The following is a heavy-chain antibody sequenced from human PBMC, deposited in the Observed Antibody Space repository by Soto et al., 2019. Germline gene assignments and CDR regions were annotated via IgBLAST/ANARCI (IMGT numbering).Heavy chain of an antibody. CDR3: AREASGGYCSSTSRYEFDY. V-gene: IGHV3-33*01. CDR1: GLTFSSYG. D-gene: IGHD2-2*01. Sequence: PGGSLRLSCAASGLTFSSYGMLWVRQAPGKGLEWVDVIWYDGSNKYYADSVKGRFTISRDNSKDTLYLQMNSLRAEDTAVYYCAREASGGYCSSTSRYEFDYWGQGTLVTGSA. CDR2: IWYDGSNK. J-gene: IGHJ4*02.